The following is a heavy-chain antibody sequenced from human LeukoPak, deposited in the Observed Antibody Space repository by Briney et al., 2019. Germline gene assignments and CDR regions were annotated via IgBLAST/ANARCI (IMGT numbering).Heavy chain of an antibody. CDR2: INWNGGST. CDR3: ARAITMNTGAFDI. J-gene: IGHJ3*02. V-gene: IGHV3-20*04. CDR1: GFTFDDYG. D-gene: IGHD3-22*01. Sequence: GPGGSLRLSCAASGFTFDDYGMSWVRQAPGKGLEWVSGINWNGGSTGYGDSVKGRFTISRDNAKNSLYLQMNSLRAEDTALYYCARAITMNTGAFDIWGQGTMVTVSS.